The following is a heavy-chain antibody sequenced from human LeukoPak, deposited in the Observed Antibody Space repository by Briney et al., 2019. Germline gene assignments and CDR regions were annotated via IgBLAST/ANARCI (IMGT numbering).Heavy chain of an antibody. Sequence: GGSLRLSCAASGFTFSSYAMHWVRQAPGKGLEWVAVISYDGSNEYYADSVKGRFTISRDNSKNTLYLQMNSLRAEDTAVYYCAAGSGSYYPDYYGMDVWGQGTTVTVSS. CDR1: GFTFSSYA. D-gene: IGHD3-10*01. CDR2: ISYDGSNE. J-gene: IGHJ6*02. V-gene: IGHV3-30-3*01. CDR3: AAGSGSYYPDYYGMDV.